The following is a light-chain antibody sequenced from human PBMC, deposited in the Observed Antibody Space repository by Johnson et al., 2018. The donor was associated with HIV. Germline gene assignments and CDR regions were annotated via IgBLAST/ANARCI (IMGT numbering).Light chain of an antibody. CDR1: SSNIGKNY. J-gene: IGLJ1*01. Sequence: QSVLTQPPSVSAAPGQKVTISCSGSSSNIGKNYVSWYQQLPGTAPKVLIYENNKRPSGIPDRFSGSKSGASATLGITGLQTGDEADYYCGTWDSSLSAGGVFGTGTKAPVL. CDR2: ENN. CDR3: GTWDSSLSAGGV. V-gene: IGLV1-51*02.